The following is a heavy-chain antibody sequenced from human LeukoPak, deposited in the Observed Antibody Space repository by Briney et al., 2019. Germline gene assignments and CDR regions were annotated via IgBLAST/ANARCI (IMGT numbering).Heavy chain of an antibody. CDR2: ISGSGGST. CDR1: GFTFSSYS. V-gene: IGHV3-23*01. Sequence: PGGSLRLSCAASGFTFSSYSMNWVRQAPGKGLEWVSAISGSGGSTYYADSVKGHFTISRDNSKNTLFLQMNGLTAEDTAVYYCAKDARSCTSSACDTVTTYYFDSWGQGTLVTVSS. D-gene: IGHD2-8*01. CDR3: AKDARSCTSSACDTVTTYYFDS. J-gene: IGHJ4*02.